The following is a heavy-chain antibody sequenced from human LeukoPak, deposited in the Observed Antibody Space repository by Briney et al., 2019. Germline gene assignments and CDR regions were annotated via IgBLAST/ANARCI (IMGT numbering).Heavy chain of an antibody. CDR1: RFSFNPDT. CDR2: ISSSGQSK. Sequence: GSLRLSCAVSRFSFNPDTMNWVRPAPGKGLEWLSSISSSGQSKYYADSVRGRFIISRDNAKKLLELQMNSLRAEDTAVYYCVRGDHRDLWGQGTLVTVSS. V-gene: IGHV3-21*01. J-gene: IGHJ4*02. CDR3: VRGDHRDL. D-gene: IGHD5-24*01.